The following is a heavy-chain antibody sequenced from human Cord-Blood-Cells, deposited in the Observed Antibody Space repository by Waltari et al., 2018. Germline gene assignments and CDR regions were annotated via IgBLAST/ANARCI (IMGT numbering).Heavy chain of an antibody. CDR2: IIPIFGTA. CDR1: GGTFSSYA. CDR3: ARDGSSSWLAEYFQH. Sequence: QVQLVQSGAEVKKTGSSVKVSCKASGGTFSSYAISWVLQAPGQGLEWMGGIIPIFGTANYAQKFQGRVTITADESTSTAYMELSSLRSEDTAVYYCARDGSSSWLAEYFQHWGQGTLVTVSS. J-gene: IGHJ1*01. V-gene: IGHV1-69*01. D-gene: IGHD6-13*01.